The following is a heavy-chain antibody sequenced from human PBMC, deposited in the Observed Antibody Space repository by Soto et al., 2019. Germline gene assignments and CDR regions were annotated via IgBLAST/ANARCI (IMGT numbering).Heavy chain of an antibody. V-gene: IGHV4-59*01. J-gene: IGHJ4*02. D-gene: IGHD3-9*01. Sequence: PSETLSLTCTVSGGSISSYYWSWIRQPPGKGLEWIGYIYYSGSTNYNPSLKSRVTISVDTSKNQFSLKLSSVTAADTAVYYCARASSSYFDWLFFDYWGQGTLVTVPS. CDR2: IYYSGST. CDR1: GGSISSYY. CDR3: ARASSSYFDWLFFDY.